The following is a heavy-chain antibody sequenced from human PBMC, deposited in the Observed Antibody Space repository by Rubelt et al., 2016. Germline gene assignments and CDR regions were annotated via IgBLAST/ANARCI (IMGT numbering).Heavy chain of an antibody. D-gene: IGHD4-11*01. V-gene: IGHV3-30*02. CDR2: IRYDGSNK. CDR3: ARDYSDAFDI. Sequence: QVQLVESGGGVVQPGGSLRLSCAASGFTFSSYLMHWVRQAPGKGLEWVAFIRYDGSNKYYADSVKGRFTISRDNSKNTLYLQMNSLRPEDTAVNSCARDYSDAFDIWGQGTMVTVSS. J-gene: IGHJ3*02. CDR1: GFTFSSYL.